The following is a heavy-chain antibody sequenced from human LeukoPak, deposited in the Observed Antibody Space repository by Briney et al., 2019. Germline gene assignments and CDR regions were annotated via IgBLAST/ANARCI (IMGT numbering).Heavy chain of an antibody. V-gene: IGHV3-53*01. J-gene: IGHJ4*02. CDR3: ARAHCSSTSCYPGPSDY. CDR1: GFTVSSNY. Sequence: GGSLRLSCAASGFTVSSNYMSWVRQAPGKGLEWVSVIYSGGSTYYADSVKGRFTISRDNAKNSLYLQMNSLRAEDTAVYYCARAHCSSTSCYPGPSDYWGQGTLVTVSS. D-gene: IGHD2-2*01. CDR2: IYSGGST.